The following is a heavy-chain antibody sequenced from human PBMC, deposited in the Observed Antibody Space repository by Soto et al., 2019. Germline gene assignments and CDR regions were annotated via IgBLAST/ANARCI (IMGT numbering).Heavy chain of an antibody. V-gene: IGHV3-15*01. CDR1: GFTFSNAW. Sequence: PGGSLRLSCAASGFTFSNAWMNWVRQAPGKGLEWVGRIKKKADGGTADHAAPVKGRFTISRDDSENTLYLQMNSLKTEDTAVYYCTTANIYKYDSSGHYYWGQGTLVTVSS. CDR2: IKKKADGGTA. J-gene: IGHJ4*02. CDR3: TTANIYKYDSSGHYY. D-gene: IGHD3-22*01.